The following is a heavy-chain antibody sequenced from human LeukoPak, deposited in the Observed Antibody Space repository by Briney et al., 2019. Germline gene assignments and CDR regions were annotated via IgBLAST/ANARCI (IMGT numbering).Heavy chain of an antibody. V-gene: IGHV4-34*01. J-gene: IGHJ5*02. CDR2: INHSGST. D-gene: IGHD6-13*01. Sequence: SETLSLTCAVYGGSFSGYYWSWIRQPPGKGLEWIGEINHSGSTNYNPSLKSRVTISVDTSKNQFSLKLSSVTAADTAVYYCARGDPGIAAAGTRPMFDPWGQGTLVTVSS. CDR3: ARGDPGIAAAGTRPMFDP. CDR1: GGSFSGYY.